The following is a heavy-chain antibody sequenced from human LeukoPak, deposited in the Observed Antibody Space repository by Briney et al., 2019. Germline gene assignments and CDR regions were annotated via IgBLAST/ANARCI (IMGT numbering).Heavy chain of an antibody. V-gene: IGHV3-23*01. CDR2: ISGSGGST. J-gene: IGHJ4*02. CDR3: AKAVTTVTTFLDY. Sequence: GGSLRLSCAASGFIFSSYEMSWVRQAPGKGLEWVSAISGSGGSTYYADSVKGRLTISRHNSKNTLYLQMNRMRAEATAVYYCAKAVTTVTTFLDYWGQGTLVTVSP. D-gene: IGHD4-17*01. CDR1: GFIFSSYE.